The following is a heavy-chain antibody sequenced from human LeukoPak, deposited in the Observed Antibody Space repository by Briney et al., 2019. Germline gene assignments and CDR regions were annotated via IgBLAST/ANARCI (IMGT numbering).Heavy chain of an antibody. CDR2: IYSTGST. CDR1: GGSINSNY. J-gene: IGHJ6*03. D-gene: IGHD3-3*01. CDR3: ARGDPLYYDFWSGYYGNHYYYYYMDV. Sequence: SETLSLTCTVSGGSINSNYWSWIRQPAGKGLEWIGRIYSTGSTNYNPSLKGRVTMSVDTSKNQFSLKLSSVTAADTAVYYCARGDPLYYDFWSGYYGNHYYYYYMDVWGKGTTVTVSS. V-gene: IGHV4-4*07.